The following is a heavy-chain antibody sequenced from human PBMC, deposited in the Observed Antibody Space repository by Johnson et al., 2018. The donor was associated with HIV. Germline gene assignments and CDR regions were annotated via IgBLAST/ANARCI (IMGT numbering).Heavy chain of an antibody. J-gene: IGHJ3*01. Sequence: VQLVESGGGLVQPGGSLRLSCAASGFTFSSNYMSWVRQAPGRGLEWVSRINADGSRTTYADSVKGRFTISRDNAKNTLYLQMTSLRQDDTAVYSCYCTEKLGGGRGQKGTFDAWGQGTRVTVSS. V-gene: IGHV3-74*02. CDR3: YCTEKLGGGRGQKGTFDA. CDR1: GFTFSSNY. CDR2: INADGSRT. D-gene: IGHD3-16*01.